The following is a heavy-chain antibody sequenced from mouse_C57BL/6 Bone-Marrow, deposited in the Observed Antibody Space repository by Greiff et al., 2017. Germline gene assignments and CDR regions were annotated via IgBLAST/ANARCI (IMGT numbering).Heavy chain of an antibody. CDR1: GYTFTSYW. CDR3: ASRGGTTVVDYYAMDY. Sequence: QVQLQQPGAELVKPGASVKVSCKASGYTFTSYWMHWVKQRPGQGLEWIGRIHPSDSDTNYNQKFKGKATLTVDKSSSTAYMQLSSLTSEDSAVYYWASRGGTTVVDYYAMDYWGQGTSVTVSS. J-gene: IGHJ4*01. D-gene: IGHD1-1*01. CDR2: IHPSDSDT. V-gene: IGHV1-74*01.